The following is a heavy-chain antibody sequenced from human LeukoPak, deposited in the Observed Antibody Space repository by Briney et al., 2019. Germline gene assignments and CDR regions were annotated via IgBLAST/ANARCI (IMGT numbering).Heavy chain of an antibody. D-gene: IGHD3-9*01. CDR2: IYYSGST. CDR3: ARGWVRTYYDILTGYDDWFDP. Sequence: SETLSLTCSVSGGSINSSGYFWGWIRQPPGKGLEWIGNIYYSGSTYCNPSLKSRVTISVDTSKNYFSLRLSSVTAADTAVYYCARGWVRTYYDILTGYDDWFDPWGQGTLVTVSS. CDR1: GGSINSSGYF. J-gene: IGHJ5*02. V-gene: IGHV4-39*02.